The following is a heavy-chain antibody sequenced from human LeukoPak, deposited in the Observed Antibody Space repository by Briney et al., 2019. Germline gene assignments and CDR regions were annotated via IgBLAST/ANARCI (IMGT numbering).Heavy chain of an antibody. CDR1: GYTFTGYY. V-gene: IGHV7-4-1*02. CDR3: ARVGEQWLTNFDY. Sequence: ASVNVSCTASGYTFTGYYMHWVRQAPGQGLEWMGWINTNTGNPTYAQGFTGRFVFSLDTSVSTAYLQISSLKAEDTAVYYCARVGEQWLTNFDYWGQGTLVTVSS. J-gene: IGHJ4*02. D-gene: IGHD6-19*01. CDR2: INTNTGNP.